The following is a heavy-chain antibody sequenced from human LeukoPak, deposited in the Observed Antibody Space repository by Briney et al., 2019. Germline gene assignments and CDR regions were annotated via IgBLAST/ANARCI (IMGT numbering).Heavy chain of an antibody. V-gene: IGHV3-23*01. Sequence: GGSLRLSCAASGFTFSSYAMSWVRQAPGKGLEWVSAISGSGGSTYYADSVKGRFTISRDYSTNTLYLQMNSLRAEDTAVYYCAKGEDVRYFDWLYYFDYWGQGTLVTVSS. J-gene: IGHJ4*02. CDR2: ISGSGGST. CDR3: AKGEDVRYFDWLYYFDY. CDR1: GFTFSSYA. D-gene: IGHD3-9*01.